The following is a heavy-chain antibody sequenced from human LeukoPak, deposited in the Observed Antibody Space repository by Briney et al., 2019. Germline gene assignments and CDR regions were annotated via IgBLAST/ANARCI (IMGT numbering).Heavy chain of an antibody. Sequence: GALRLSSAASGFTFSISWMHWARPAPGKGLEWVSRLGPDETYTSYADSVKGRFSVSRDTGKNTLFLQMNSLRVEDTATYYCARDTYNCGCDCSPIFANWGQGTQVTVSS. D-gene: IGHD2-21*02. CDR2: LGPDETYT. CDR1: GFTFSISW. CDR3: ARDTYNCGCDCSPIFAN. J-gene: IGHJ4*02. V-gene: IGHV3-74*01.